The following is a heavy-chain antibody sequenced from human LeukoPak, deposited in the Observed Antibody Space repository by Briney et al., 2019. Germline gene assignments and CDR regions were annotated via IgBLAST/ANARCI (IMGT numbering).Heavy chain of an antibody. V-gene: IGHV4-30-4*01. J-gene: IGHJ6*02. CDR1: GGSISSGDYY. CDR3: ARDANYDILTGYTYYGMDV. Sequence: SETLSLTWTVSGGSISSGDYYWSWIRQPPGKGLEWIGYIYYSGSTYYNPSLKSRVTISVDTSKNQFSLKLSSVTAADTAVYYCARDANYDILTGYTYYGMDVWGQGTTVTVSS. D-gene: IGHD3-9*01. CDR2: IYYSGST.